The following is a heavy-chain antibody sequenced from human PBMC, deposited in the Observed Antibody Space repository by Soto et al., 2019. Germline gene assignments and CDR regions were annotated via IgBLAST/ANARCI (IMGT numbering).Heavy chain of an antibody. CDR1: GFTFSSYW. Sequence: EVQLVESGGGLVQPGGSLRLSCAASGFTFSSYWMHWVRQAPGKGLVWVSRINSDGSSTSYADSVKGRFTISRDNAKNTLYLQMNSMRAEDMAVYYCARGFLPYYDFWSGYYIRGGGMAYWGQGTLVTVSS. V-gene: IGHV3-74*01. CDR2: INSDGSST. J-gene: IGHJ4*02. D-gene: IGHD3-3*01. CDR3: ARGFLPYYDFWSGYYIRGGGMAY.